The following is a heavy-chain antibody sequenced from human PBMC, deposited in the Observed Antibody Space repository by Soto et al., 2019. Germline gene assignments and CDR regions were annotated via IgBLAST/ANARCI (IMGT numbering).Heavy chain of an antibody. J-gene: IGHJ6*02. V-gene: IGHV3-48*02. CDR3: ARVGRGVYGMDV. Sequence: EVQLVESGGGLVQPGGSLRLSCAASGFTFSSYSINWGRQAPGKGLEWFSYITSDSSTISYADSVKGRFTVSRDNAKNSLYLQMNSLRDEDTAVYYCARVGRGVYGMDVWGQGTSVTVSS. D-gene: IGHD2-8*01. CDR1: GFTFSSYS. CDR2: ITSDSSTI.